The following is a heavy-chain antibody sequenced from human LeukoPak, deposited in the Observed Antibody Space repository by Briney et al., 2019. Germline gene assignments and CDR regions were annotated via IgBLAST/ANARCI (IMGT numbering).Heavy chain of an antibody. CDR2: IIPILGIA. CDR3: ATDIVATSNDY. Sequence: GASVKVSCKASGGTFSSYAISWVRQAPGQGLEWMGRIIPILGIANYAQKFQGRVTITADKSTSTAYMELSSLRSEDTAVYYCATDIVATSNDYWGQGTLVTVSS. J-gene: IGHJ4*02. V-gene: IGHV1-69*04. CDR1: GGTFSSYA. D-gene: IGHD5-12*01.